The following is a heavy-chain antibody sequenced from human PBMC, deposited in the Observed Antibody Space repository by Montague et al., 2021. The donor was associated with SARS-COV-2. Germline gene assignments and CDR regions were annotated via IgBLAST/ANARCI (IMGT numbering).Heavy chain of an antibody. J-gene: IGHJ4*02. V-gene: IGHV3-33*01. CDR1: GFTFSSYG. D-gene: IGHD5-18*01. CDR2: IWYDGSNK. Sequence: SLRLSCAASGFTFSSYGMHWVRQAPGKGLEWVAVIWYDGSNKYYADSVKGRFTISRDNSKNTLYLQMNSLRAKDTAVYYCARDLLVGGYSYGIDYWGQGTLVTASS. CDR3: ARDLLVGGYSYGIDY.